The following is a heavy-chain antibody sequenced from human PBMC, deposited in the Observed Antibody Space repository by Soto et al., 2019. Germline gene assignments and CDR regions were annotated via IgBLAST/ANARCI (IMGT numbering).Heavy chain of an antibody. V-gene: IGHV3-23*01. CDR1: GITFSNYA. CDR3: AKDPDRYDLVWRTYRYIDH. Sequence: GGSLRLSCTASGITFSNYAMSWVRQAPRKGLEWVSSISTSGGRPYYADSVKGRFTISRDNSNNTLYLQMNSLRVEDTAVYYYAKDPDRYDLVWRTYRYIDHWGQGTLATVSS. CDR2: ISTSGGRP. J-gene: IGHJ4*02. D-gene: IGHD3-16*02.